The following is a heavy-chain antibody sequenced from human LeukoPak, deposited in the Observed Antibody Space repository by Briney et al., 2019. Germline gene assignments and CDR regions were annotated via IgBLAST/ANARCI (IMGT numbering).Heavy chain of an antibody. CDR1: GYTFTGYY. J-gene: IGHJ4*02. Sequence: ASVKVSCKASGYTFTGYYMHWVRQAPGQGLEWMGWINPNSGGTNYAQKFQGRVTMTRDTSISTAYMELSRLSSDDTAVYYCARYSGGQWLDLDYWGQGTLVTVSS. CDR3: ARYSGGQWLDLDY. CDR2: INPNSGGT. V-gene: IGHV1-2*02. D-gene: IGHD6-19*01.